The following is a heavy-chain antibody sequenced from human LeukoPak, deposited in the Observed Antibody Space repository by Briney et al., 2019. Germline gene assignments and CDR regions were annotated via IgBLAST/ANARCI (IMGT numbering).Heavy chain of an antibody. J-gene: IGHJ4*02. CDR2: IYHSGST. CDR1: GYSISSGYY. D-gene: IGHD3-22*01. CDR3: ARDRYYYDSSARYFDY. Sequence: SVTLSLTCTVSGYSISSGYYWGWIRQPPGKGLEWIGSIYHSGSTYYNPSLKSRVTISVDTSKNQFSLKLSSVTAADTAVYYCARDRYYYDSSARYFDYWGQGTLVTVSS. V-gene: IGHV4-38-2*02.